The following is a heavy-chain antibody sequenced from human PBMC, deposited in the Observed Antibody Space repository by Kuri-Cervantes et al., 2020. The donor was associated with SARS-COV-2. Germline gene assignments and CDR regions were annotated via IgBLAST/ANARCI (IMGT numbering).Heavy chain of an antibody. J-gene: IGHJ6*03. V-gene: IGHV4-38-2*01. D-gene: IGHD3-3*01. CDR3: ARVSSYDFWSGSTFSLYYYYYYMDV. CDR2: IYYSGST. CDR1: GYSISSGYY. Sequence: ESLKISCAVSGYSISSGYYWGWIRQPPGKGLEWIGSIYYSGSTYYNPSLKSRVTISVDTSKNQFSLKLSSVTAADTAVYYCARVSSYDFWSGSTFSLYYYYYYMDVWGKGTTVTVSS.